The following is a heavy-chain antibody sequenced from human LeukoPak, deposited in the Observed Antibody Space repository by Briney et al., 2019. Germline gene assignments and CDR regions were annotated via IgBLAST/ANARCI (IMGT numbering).Heavy chain of an antibody. V-gene: IGHV1-24*01. J-gene: IGHJ4*02. CDR1: GYTLTELS. CDR3: TIYWSYPSYYFDY. CDR2: FDPEDGET. Sequence: ASVKVSCKVSGYTLTELSMHWVRQAPGKGLEWMGGFDPEDGETIYAQKFQGRVTMTEDTSTDTAYMELSRLRSEDTAVYYCTIYWSYPSYYFDYWGQGTLVTVSS. D-gene: IGHD1-7*01.